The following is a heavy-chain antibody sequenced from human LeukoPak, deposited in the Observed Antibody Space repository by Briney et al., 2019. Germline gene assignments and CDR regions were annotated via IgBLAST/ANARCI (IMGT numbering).Heavy chain of an antibody. Sequence: SGTLSLTCAVSGGSISSSNWWSWVRQPPGKGLEWIGEIYHSGSTNCNPSLKSRVTISVDKSKNQFSLKLSSVTAADTAVYYCARESGYYYDTRYFDYWGQGTLVTVSS. J-gene: IGHJ4*02. V-gene: IGHV4-4*02. D-gene: IGHD3-22*01. CDR1: GGSISSSNW. CDR3: ARESGYYYDTRYFDY. CDR2: IYHSGST.